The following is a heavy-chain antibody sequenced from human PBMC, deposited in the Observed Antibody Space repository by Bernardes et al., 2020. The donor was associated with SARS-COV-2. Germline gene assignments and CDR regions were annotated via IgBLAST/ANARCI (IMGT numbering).Heavy chain of an antibody. Sequence: PTLVKPTQTLTLTCTFSGFSLSTSGMCVGWIRQPPGKALEWLARIDWDDDKYYSTSLKTRLTISKDTSKNQVVLTMTNMDPVDTATYYCARIRASTAAVDYWGQGTLVTVSS. CDR2: IDWDDDK. J-gene: IGHJ4*02. V-gene: IGHV2-70*11. CDR3: ARIRASTAAVDY. CDR1: GFSLSTSGMC.